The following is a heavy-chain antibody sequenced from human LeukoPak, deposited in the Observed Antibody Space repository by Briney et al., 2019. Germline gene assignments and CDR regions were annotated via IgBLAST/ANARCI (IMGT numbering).Heavy chain of an antibody. CDR3: AKDPGGSQLIDY. Sequence: GGSLRLSCAASGFTFSSYAMSWVRQAPGKGLEWVSAISGSGGSTYYADSVKGRFTISRDNSKNTLHLQMNSLRAEDTAVYYCAKDPGGSQLIDYWGQGTLVTVSS. V-gene: IGHV3-23*01. D-gene: IGHD1-26*01. CDR2: ISGSGGST. J-gene: IGHJ4*02. CDR1: GFTFSSYA.